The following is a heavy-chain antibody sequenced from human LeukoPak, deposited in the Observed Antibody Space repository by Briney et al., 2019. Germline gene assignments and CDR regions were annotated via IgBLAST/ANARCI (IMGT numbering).Heavy chain of an antibody. V-gene: IGHV1-2*06. CDR1: GYTFTSYG. CDR2: INPNSGGT. Sequence: ASVKVSCKASGYTFTSYGISWVRQAPGQGLEWMGRINPNSGGTNYAQKFQGRVTMTRDTSISTAYMELSRLRSDDTAVYYCARDSVRGAAAGTFDYWGQGTLVTVSS. D-gene: IGHD6-13*01. CDR3: ARDSVRGAAAGTFDY. J-gene: IGHJ4*02.